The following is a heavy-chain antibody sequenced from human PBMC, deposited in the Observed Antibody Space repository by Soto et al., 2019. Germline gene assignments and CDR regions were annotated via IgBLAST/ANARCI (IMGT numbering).Heavy chain of an antibody. V-gene: IGHV3-73*01. Sequence: GGSLRLSCAASGFTFSGSAMHWVRQASGKGLEWVGRIRSKANSYATAYAASVKGRFTISRDDSKNTAYLQMNSLKTEDTAVYYCTSSSWYPTEVLRFDYWGQGTLVTVSS. D-gene: IGHD6-13*01. J-gene: IGHJ4*02. CDR1: GFTFSGSA. CDR3: TSSSWYPTEVLRFDY. CDR2: IRSKANSYAT.